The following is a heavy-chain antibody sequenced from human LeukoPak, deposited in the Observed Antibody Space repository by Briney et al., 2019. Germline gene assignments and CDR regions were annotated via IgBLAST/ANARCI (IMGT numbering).Heavy chain of an antibody. D-gene: IGHD3-16*01. CDR2: IYYSGST. CDR1: GGSISSYY. V-gene: IGHV4-59*01. Sequence: SETLSLTCTVSGGSISSYYWSWIRRPPGKGLEWIGYIYYSGSTNYNPSLKSRVTISVDTSKNQFSLKLSSVTAADTAVYYCARGVLGYLVNFDYWGQGTLVTVSS. J-gene: IGHJ4*02. CDR3: ARGVLGYLVNFDY.